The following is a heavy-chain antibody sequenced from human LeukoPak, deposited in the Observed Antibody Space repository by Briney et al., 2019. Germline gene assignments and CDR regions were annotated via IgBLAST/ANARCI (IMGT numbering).Heavy chain of an antibody. CDR1: VFSVSSNC. Sequence: GGSLRLSCVASVFSVSSNCMTWVRQAPGGGLEWVSVIYSDGSTYYSGSVKGRFTISRDSSKNTLYLQMNSLRAEDTAVYYCASTPDIAVASDAYYYYGMDVWGQGTTVTVSS. V-gene: IGHV3-53*01. J-gene: IGHJ6*02. D-gene: IGHD6-19*01. CDR3: ASTPDIAVASDAYYYYGMDV. CDR2: IYSDGST.